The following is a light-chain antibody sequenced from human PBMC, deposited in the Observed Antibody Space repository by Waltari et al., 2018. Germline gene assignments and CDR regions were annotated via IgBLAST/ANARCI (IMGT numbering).Light chain of an antibody. CDR3: HQYNHWPTFT. CDR2: WAS. Sequence: DIVMTQSPDSLAVSLGERATINCKSSQSVLYSSNNLNYLAWYQQKPGQPPKLLIYWASTRESGVPDRFSGSGSGTDFTLTISALQSEDLAVYYCHQYNHWPTFTFGQGTKLQIE. CDR1: QSVLYSSNNLNY. J-gene: IGKJ2*01. V-gene: IGKV4-1*01.